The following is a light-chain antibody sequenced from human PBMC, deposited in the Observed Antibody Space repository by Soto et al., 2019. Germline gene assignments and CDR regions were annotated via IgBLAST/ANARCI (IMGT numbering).Light chain of an antibody. CDR1: ISDIGGYNF. CDR2: EVK. J-gene: IGLJ2*01. Sequence: QSALTQPASVSGSPGESIAISCTGTISDIGGYNFVSWYQQHPGEAPKLIIYEVKNRPSGISDRFSGSKSGNTASLTISGLQPEDEADYYCSSYTSNRIVVFGGGTKLTVL. CDR3: SSYTSNRIVV. V-gene: IGLV2-14*01.